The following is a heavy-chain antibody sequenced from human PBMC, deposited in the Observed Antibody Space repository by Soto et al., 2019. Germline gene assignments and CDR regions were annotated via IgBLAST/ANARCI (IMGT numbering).Heavy chain of an antibody. Sequence: ESGGGVVQPGRSLRLSCAASGFTFSSYGMHWVRQAPGKGLEWVAVISYDGRNKYYADSVKGRFTISRDNSKNTLYLHMNSLRAEDTAVYYCAKYRFEYYYDSSGCPPGYWGQGTLVTVSS. V-gene: IGHV3-30*18. CDR3: AKYRFEYYYDSSGCPPGY. D-gene: IGHD3-22*01. J-gene: IGHJ4*02. CDR1: GFTFSSYG. CDR2: ISYDGRNK.